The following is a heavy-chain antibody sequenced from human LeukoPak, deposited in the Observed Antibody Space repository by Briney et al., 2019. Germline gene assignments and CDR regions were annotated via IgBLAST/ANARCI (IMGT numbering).Heavy chain of an antibody. D-gene: IGHD3-22*01. CDR2: ISAYNGNT. CDR1: GYTFTSYG. CDR3: ARGGGNHDSSGYYYGERYFDY. J-gene: IGHJ4*02. Sequence: GASVKVSCKASGYTFTSYGISWVRQAPGQGLEWMGWISAYNGNTNYAQKLQGRVTMTTDTSTSTAYMELRSLRSDDTAVYYCARGGGNHDSSGYYYGERYFDYWGQGTLVTVSS. V-gene: IGHV1-18*01.